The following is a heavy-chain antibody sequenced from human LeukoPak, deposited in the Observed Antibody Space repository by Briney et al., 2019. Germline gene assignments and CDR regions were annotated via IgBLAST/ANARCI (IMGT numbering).Heavy chain of an antibody. V-gene: IGHV3-48*03. CDR2: IRSSGSTI. J-gene: IGHJ4*02. CDR3: ARGSSGWYEGYYFDY. D-gene: IGHD6-19*01. CDR1: GFTVSGYA. Sequence: GGSLRLSCAASGFTVSGYAMNWVRQAPGKGLEWVSYIRSSGSTIYYADSVKGRFTISRDNAKNSLYLQMNSLRAEDTAVYYCARGSSGWYEGYYFDYWGQGTLVTVSS.